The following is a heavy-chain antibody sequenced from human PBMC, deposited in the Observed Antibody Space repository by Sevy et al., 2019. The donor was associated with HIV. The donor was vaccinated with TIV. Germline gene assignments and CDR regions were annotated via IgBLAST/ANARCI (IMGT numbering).Heavy chain of an antibody. CDR2: LSFGCGEI. J-gene: IGHJ4*02. V-gene: IGHV3-23*01. CDR3: AREGCTKPHDY. D-gene: IGHD2-8*01. Sequence: GGSLRLSCAASGFTLSKYSMSWVRQSPGKGLEWVSTLSFGCGEINYADSVKGRFTISRDNSKSSVYLQMNNLRPEDTAVYYCAREGCTKPHDYWGQGTLVTVSS. CDR1: GFTLSKYS.